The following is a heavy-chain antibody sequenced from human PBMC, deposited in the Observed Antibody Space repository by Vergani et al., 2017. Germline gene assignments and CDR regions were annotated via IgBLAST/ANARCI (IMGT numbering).Heavy chain of an antibody. Sequence: QVQLQQWGAGLLKPSETLSLTCAVYGGSFSGYYWSWIRQPPGKGLEWIGEINHSGSTNYNPSLKSRVTISVDTSKNQFSLKLSSVTAADTAVYYCARWSGYCSSTSCYTGGSQTGYYYYYYMDVWGKGTTVTVSS. V-gene: IGHV4-34*01. CDR3: ARWSGYCSSTSCYTGGSQTGYYYYYYMDV. CDR1: GGSFSGYY. J-gene: IGHJ6*03. CDR2: INHSGST. D-gene: IGHD2-2*02.